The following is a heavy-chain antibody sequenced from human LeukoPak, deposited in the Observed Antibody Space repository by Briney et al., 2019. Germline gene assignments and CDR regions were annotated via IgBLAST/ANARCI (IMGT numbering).Heavy chain of an antibody. J-gene: IGHJ3*01. Sequence: GGSLRLSGVASGFMFRDYSMDWVRQAPGKGLEWVSSIRSSSAYIFYSESGKGRFTISRDNAQSSLYLKMNSLRAGDTAVYYCARQAVARPFDLWGQGTMVAVSS. CDR3: ARQAVARPFDL. V-gene: IGHV3-21*06. CDR2: IRSSSAYI. CDR1: GFMFRDYS.